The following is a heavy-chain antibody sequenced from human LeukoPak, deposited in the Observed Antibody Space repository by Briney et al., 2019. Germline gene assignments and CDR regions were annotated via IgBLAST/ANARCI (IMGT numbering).Heavy chain of an antibody. CDR2: FSSSSSYI. Sequence: GGSLRLSCAASGFTFSSYSMNWVRQAPGKGLEWVSSFSSSSSYIYYADSVKGRFTISRDNAKNSLYLQMNSLRAEDTAVYYCARDGYGDYEGGYFDYWGQGTLVTVSS. V-gene: IGHV3-21*01. CDR1: GFTFSSYS. CDR3: ARDGYGDYEGGYFDY. J-gene: IGHJ4*02. D-gene: IGHD4-17*01.